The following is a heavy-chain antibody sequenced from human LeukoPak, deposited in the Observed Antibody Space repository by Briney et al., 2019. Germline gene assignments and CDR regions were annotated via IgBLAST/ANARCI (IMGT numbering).Heavy chain of an antibody. J-gene: IGHJ4*02. CDR1: VYTFTGYH. Sequence: ASVKPSCKASVYTFTGYHMHWARQAPGQGPEWMGRINPNSGDRNYAQKFQGRVTMTRETSISTAYMELSRLRSDDTAVYYCARDYCSSTSCLFDYWDQGTLVTVSS. CDR3: ARDYCSSTSCLFDY. V-gene: IGHV1-2*06. CDR2: INPNSGDR. D-gene: IGHD2-2*01.